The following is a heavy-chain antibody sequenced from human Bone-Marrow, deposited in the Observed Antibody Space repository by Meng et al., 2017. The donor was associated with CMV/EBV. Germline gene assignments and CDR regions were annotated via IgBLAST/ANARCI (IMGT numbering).Heavy chain of an antibody. D-gene: IGHD3-10*01. V-gene: IGHV3-72*01. CDR2: TRNKANSYTA. CDR1: GFTFSDHY. J-gene: IGHJ4*02. CDR3: TSVRTRFGDLLGGDY. Sequence: GESLKISCAASGFTFSDHYMDWVRQAPGKGLEWVVRTRNKANSYTAVNAASVKGRFTISRDDSKNPLYLQMNSLKIEDTAVDYCTSVRTRFGDLLGGDYWGQGTLVTVSS.